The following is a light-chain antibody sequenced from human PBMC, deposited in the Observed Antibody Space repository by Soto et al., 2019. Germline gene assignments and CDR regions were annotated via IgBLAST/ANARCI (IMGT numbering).Light chain of an antibody. Sequence: DIQMTQSPSTLSASVGDRVTITCRASQSISNWLAWYQQKPGKAPNLLIYTASSLEIGVPSRFSGSGSGTEFALTISSLQPDDFATYYCQQYSNYSRTFGQGTKV. V-gene: IGKV1-5*03. CDR1: QSISNW. CDR3: QQYSNYSRT. J-gene: IGKJ1*01. CDR2: TAS.